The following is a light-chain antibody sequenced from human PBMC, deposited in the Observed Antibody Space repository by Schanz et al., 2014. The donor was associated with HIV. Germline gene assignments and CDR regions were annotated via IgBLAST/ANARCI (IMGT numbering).Light chain of an antibody. CDR3: QQYGGAPS. CDR1: QSVSSNY. Sequence: EIVLTQSPGTLSLSPGERATLSCRASQSVSSNYLAWYQQKLGQAPRLLIYGASSRATGIPDRFSGSGSGTDFSITISSLGPEDFAVYYCQQYGGAPSFGQGTKVEIK. V-gene: IGKV3-20*01. J-gene: IGKJ1*01. CDR2: GAS.